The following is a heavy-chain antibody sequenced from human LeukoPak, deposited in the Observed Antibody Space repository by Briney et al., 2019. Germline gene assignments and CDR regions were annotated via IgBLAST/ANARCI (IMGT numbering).Heavy chain of an antibody. Sequence: ASVKVSCKASGYTFTGYYMHRVRQAPGQGLEWMGWINPNSGGTNYAQKFQGRVTMTRDTSISTAYMELSRLRSDDTAVYYCARYGTIFGVVTLDYWGQGTLVTVSS. J-gene: IGHJ4*02. V-gene: IGHV1-2*02. D-gene: IGHD3-3*01. CDR1: GYTFTGYY. CDR2: INPNSGGT. CDR3: ARYGTIFGVVTLDY.